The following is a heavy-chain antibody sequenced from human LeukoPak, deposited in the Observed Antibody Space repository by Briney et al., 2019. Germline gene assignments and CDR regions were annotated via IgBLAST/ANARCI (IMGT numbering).Heavy chain of an antibody. V-gene: IGHV4-59*12. CDR1: GFTFSSYS. D-gene: IGHD6-13*01. CDR2: ISYSGTT. J-gene: IGHJ3*02. CDR3: ARPGAAAGSDAFDI. Sequence: GSLRLSCAASGFTFSSYSMSWVRQAPGKGLEWIGYISYSGTTKYNPSLESRVTMSVDTSKNQFSLKLSSVTAADTAVYYCARPGAAAGSDAFDIWGQGTMVTVSS.